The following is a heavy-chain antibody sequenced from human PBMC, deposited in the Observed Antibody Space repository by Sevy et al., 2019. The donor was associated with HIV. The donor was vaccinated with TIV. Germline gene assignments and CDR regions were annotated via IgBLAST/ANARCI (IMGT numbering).Heavy chain of an antibody. CDR1: GFTFSSYS. D-gene: IGHD3-10*01. J-gene: IGHJ3*02. CDR3: ARDEDVVTMVRGVSPPHAFDI. Sequence: GGSLRLSCAASGFTFSSYSMNWVRQAPGKGLEWVSSISSSSSYIYYADSVKGRFTISRDNAKNSLYLQMNSLRAEDTAVYYCARDEDVVTMVRGVSPPHAFDIWGQGTMVTVSS. V-gene: IGHV3-21*01. CDR2: ISSSSSYI.